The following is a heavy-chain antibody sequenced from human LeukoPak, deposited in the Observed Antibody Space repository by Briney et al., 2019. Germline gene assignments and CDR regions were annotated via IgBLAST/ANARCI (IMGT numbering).Heavy chain of an antibody. V-gene: IGHV4-4*07. CDR2: IYASGST. J-gene: IGHJ4*02. Sequence: PSETLSLTPTVSGGSISNYYWSWIRQPAGMGLEWIGRIYASGSTNYNPSLKSRVTMSVDTSNNQFSLKLSSVTAEDTAVYYCARTSARGAQFDYWGQGTLVTVSS. D-gene: IGHD3-10*01. CDR3: ARTSARGAQFDY. CDR1: GGSISNYY.